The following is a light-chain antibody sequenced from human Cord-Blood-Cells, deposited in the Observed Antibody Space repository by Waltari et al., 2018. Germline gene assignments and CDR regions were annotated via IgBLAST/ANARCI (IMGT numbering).Light chain of an antibody. CDR3: QQSYSTPWT. CDR2: AAS. J-gene: IGKJ1*01. Sequence: DIQMTESPSSLSASVGYRVTINCRASQSISSYLNWYHQKPGKAPKLLIYAASTLQSGVPSRFSGSGSGTDFTLTISSLQPEDFATYYCQQSYSTPWTFGQGTKVEIK. CDR1: QSISSY. V-gene: IGKV1-39*01.